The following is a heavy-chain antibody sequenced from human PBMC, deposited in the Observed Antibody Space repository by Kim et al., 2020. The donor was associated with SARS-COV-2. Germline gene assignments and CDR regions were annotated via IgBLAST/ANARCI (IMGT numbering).Heavy chain of an antibody. D-gene: IGHD1-1*01. J-gene: IGHJ4*02. Sequence: SETLSLTCTVSGGSISSGTYDWGCHGQPTGLWLVLIAPISSSRRTYYNPSLNSRVTMSIDTSTTQFSLNVSSVTAADTAVYHCARGTIGWNFDYWGQGTLVTVSS. CDR3: ARGTIGWNFDY. CDR1: GGSISSGTYD. V-gene: IGHV4-39*01. CDR2: ISSSRRT.